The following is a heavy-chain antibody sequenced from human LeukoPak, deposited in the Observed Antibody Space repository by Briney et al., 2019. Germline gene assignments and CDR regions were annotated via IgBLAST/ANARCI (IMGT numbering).Heavy chain of an antibody. CDR3: ARDNSVRDEAWWFNP. Sequence: SVKVSCKASGGTFSSYAISWVRQAPGQGLEWMGGIIPIFGTANYAQKFQGRVTITADESTSTAYMELSSLRSEDTAVYYCARDNSVRDEAWWFNPWGQGTLVTVSS. CDR2: IIPIFGTA. D-gene: IGHD5-24*01. J-gene: IGHJ5*02. CDR1: GGTFSSYA. V-gene: IGHV1-69*01.